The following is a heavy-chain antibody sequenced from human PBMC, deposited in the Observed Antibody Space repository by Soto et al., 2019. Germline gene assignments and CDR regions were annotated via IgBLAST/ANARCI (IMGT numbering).Heavy chain of an antibody. CDR1: GYTFTSYA. CDR2: INAGNGNT. D-gene: IGHD3-16*02. Sequence: QVQLVQSGAEVKKPGASVKVSCKASGYTFTSYAMHWVRQAPGQRLEWMGWINAGNGNTKYSQKFQGRVTITRDTTASTAYMDRSSRRSEVTAVYYCARYTFGGVIVRGGYFDYWGQGTLVTVSS. V-gene: IGHV1-3*01. J-gene: IGHJ4*02. CDR3: ARYTFGGVIVRGGYFDY.